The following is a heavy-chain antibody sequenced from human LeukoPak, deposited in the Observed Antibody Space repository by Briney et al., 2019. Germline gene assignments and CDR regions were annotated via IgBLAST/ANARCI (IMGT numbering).Heavy chain of an antibody. V-gene: IGHV4-39*01. J-gene: IGHJ4*02. CDR3: ARHPGSDYPLPKASFDY. Sequence: PSETLSLTCTVSGGSISSSSYYWGWIRQPPGKGLEWIGSIYYSGSTYYNPSLKSRVTISVDTSKNQFSLKLSSVTAADTAVDYCARHPGSDYPLPKASFDYGGQGTLVPASS. CDR1: GGSISSSSYY. CDR2: IYYSGST. D-gene: IGHD2-2*01.